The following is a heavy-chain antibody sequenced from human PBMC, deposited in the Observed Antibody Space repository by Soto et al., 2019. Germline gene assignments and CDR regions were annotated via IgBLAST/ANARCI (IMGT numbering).Heavy chain of an antibody. CDR3: ARTFTYYYDSSGYYRRTQRYFQH. J-gene: IGHJ1*01. V-gene: IGHV1-18*01. CDR1: GYTFTSYG. D-gene: IGHD3-22*01. Sequence: QVPLVQSGAEVKKPGASVKVSCKASGYTFTSYGISWVRQAPGQGLEWMGWISAYNGNTNYAQKLQGRVTMTTDTSTSTAYMELRSLRSDDTAVYYFARTFTYYYDSSGYYRRTQRYFQHWGQGTLVTVSS. CDR2: ISAYNGNT.